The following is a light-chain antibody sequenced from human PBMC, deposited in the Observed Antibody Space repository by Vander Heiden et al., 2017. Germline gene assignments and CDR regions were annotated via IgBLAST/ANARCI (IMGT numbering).Light chain of an antibody. Sequence: DIQMTQSPSSLSASVGDRVTITCQASQDITNYLNWYQQKPGKAPKLLIYDASSLGTGVPSRFSGSGSGTDFAFTITSLQPEDIATYYCRQYANLPPLTFGGGTKVEIK. J-gene: IGKJ4*01. CDR3: RQYANLPPLT. CDR2: DAS. CDR1: QDITNY. V-gene: IGKV1-33*01.